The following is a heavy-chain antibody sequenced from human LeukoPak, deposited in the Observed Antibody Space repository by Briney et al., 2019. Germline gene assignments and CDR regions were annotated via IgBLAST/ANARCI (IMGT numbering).Heavy chain of an antibody. CDR2: IFSGGTT. Sequence: GGSLRLSCAASGFSVSMKYMTWVRQAPGKGLEWVSVIFSGGTTYYADSVKGRFTVSRDNSKDMMYLQMNSLRAEDAAVYYCARFSGPGMQHYYYYMDVWGTGPTVTVSS. V-gene: IGHV3-53*01. J-gene: IGHJ6*03. CDR1: GFSVSMKY. D-gene: IGHD3-10*01. CDR3: ARFSGPGMQHYYYYMDV.